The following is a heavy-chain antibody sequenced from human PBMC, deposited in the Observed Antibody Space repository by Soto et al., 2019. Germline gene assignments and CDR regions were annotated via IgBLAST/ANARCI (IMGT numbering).Heavy chain of an antibody. V-gene: IGHV3-15*01. CDR1: GFTFSNAW. J-gene: IGHJ4*02. Sequence: PVGSLRLSCAASGFTFSNAWMSWVRQAPGKGLEWVGRIKSKTDGGTTDYAAPVKGRFTISRDDSKNTLYLQMNSLKTEDTAVYYCTTDIGGSEAYFDYWGQGTLVTVSS. CDR3: TTDIGGSEAYFDY. D-gene: IGHD1-26*01. CDR2: IKSKTDGGTT.